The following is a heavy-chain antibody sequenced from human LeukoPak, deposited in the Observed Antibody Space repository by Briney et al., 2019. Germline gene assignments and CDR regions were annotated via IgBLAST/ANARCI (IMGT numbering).Heavy chain of an antibody. CDR1: GGSISSGGYY. Sequence: PSETLSLTCTVSGGSISSGGYYWSWIRQHPGKGLEWIVYIYYSGSTYYNPSLKSRVTISVDTSKNQFSLKLSSVTAADTAVYYCARARWSDRGSQVDYWGQGTLVTVSS. D-gene: IGHD4-23*01. J-gene: IGHJ4*02. V-gene: IGHV4-31*03. CDR3: ARARWSDRGSQVDY. CDR2: IYYSGST.